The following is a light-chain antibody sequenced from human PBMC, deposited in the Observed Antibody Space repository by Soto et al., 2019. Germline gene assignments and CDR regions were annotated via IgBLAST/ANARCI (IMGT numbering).Light chain of an antibody. CDR1: QRVNSSY. V-gene: IGKV3-20*01. CDR2: GAS. Sequence: EIVLTQSPDTLYLSPGEGATLSCRASQRVNSSYLAGYQQKPGQAPRLLISGASDRATGGPARVSGSGSVTDFTPTIRRLEPEDFAVYYCQQYVNSPVTFGQGTKLQIK. CDR3: QQYVNSPVT. J-gene: IGKJ2*01.